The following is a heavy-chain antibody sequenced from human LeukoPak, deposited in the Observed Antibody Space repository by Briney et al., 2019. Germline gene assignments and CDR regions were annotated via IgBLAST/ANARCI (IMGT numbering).Heavy chain of an antibody. CDR3: ARSGPDFWSGPNYYYMDV. V-gene: IGHV1-69*05. Sequence: TVKDSCKASGGTFSSYAISGVRKAPGQGLEWMGGIIPIFGTANYAQKFQGRVTITTDESTSTAYMELSSLRSEDTAVYYCARSGPDFWSGPNYYYMDVWGKGTTVTVSS. CDR2: IIPIFGTA. D-gene: IGHD3-3*01. J-gene: IGHJ6*03. CDR1: GGTFSSYA.